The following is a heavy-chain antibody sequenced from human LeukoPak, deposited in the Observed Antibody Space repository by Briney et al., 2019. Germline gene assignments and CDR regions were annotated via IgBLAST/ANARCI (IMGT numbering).Heavy chain of an antibody. D-gene: IGHD3-22*01. CDR2: ISGSGDST. V-gene: IGHV3-23*01. Sequence: QPGGSLRLSCAASGFTFSNFATSWVRQAPGKGLEWVSTISGSGDSTYYADSVKGQFTISRDNSKNTLYLRMNSLRAEDTAVYYCANYHDSSGYYSGGYWGQGTLVTVSS. J-gene: IGHJ4*02. CDR1: GFTFSNFA. CDR3: ANYHDSSGYYSGGY.